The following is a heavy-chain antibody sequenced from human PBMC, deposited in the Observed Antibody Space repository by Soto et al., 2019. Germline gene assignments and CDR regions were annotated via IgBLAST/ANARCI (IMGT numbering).Heavy chain of an antibody. V-gene: IGHV1-69*01. CDR3: ARALGERRFGAMDV. J-gene: IGHJ6*02. CDR2: LIPIFDTP. Sequence: QVQLVQSGAEVKKPRSSVKVSCKASGDTFISYAISRVRQAPGQGPEWMGGLIPIFDTPKYAQKFQGRVTITADESTSTAYMELSSLKLEDTAVYYCARALGERRFGAMDVWGQGTTVTVSS. D-gene: IGHD3-10*01. CDR1: GDTFISYA.